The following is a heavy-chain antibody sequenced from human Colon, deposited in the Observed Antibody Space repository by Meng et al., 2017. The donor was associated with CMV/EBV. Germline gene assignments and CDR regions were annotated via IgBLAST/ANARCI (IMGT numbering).Heavy chain of an antibody. D-gene: IGHD4-17*01. CDR3: ARVEGSVTSPLDY. Sequence: GGSLRLSCAASGFTFSSYSMNWVRQAPGKGLEWVSSIASHKSQIYYADSVKGRFTISRDDAQNSLHLQMNSLRAEDSAVYYCARVEGSVTSPLDYWSQGTLVTVSS. V-gene: IGHV3-21*01. CDR1: GFTFSSYS. J-gene: IGHJ4*02. CDR2: IASHKSQI.